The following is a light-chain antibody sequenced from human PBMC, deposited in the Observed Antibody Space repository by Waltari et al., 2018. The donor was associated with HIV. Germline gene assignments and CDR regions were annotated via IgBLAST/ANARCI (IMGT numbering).Light chain of an antibody. CDR3: QQYAASPLT. V-gene: IGKV3-20*01. CDR1: QSVRSAS. Sequence: EIVLTQSPGTLSLSPGERANLSCRASQSVRSASLAWYQPKPGQAPRLLIYGASSRAPGIPDRFSGSGAVTDFILTISSLEPEDCAVYYCQQYAASPLTFGGGTKVEIK. J-gene: IGKJ4*01. CDR2: GAS.